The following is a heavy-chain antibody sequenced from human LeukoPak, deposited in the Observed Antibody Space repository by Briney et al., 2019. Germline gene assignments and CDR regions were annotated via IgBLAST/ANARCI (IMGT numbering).Heavy chain of an antibody. V-gene: IGHV1-69*04. Sequence: SVKVSCKASGGTFSSYAISWVRQDPGQGLVWMGRIISIFGIANYAQKFQGRVTITADKSTSTAYMELSSLRSEDTAVYYCAREGGPTPYCSSTSCYIGRWLDYWGQGTLVTVSS. CDR2: IISIFGIA. CDR3: AREGGPTPYCSSTSCYIGRWLDY. D-gene: IGHD2-2*02. CDR1: GGTFSSYA. J-gene: IGHJ4*02.